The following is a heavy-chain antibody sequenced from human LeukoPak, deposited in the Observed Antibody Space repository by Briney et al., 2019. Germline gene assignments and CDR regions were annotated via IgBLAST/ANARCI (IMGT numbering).Heavy chain of an antibody. CDR1: GYTFTGYY. V-gene: IGHV1-2*02. D-gene: IGHD3-9*01. CDR2: INPNSGGT. J-gene: IGHJ6*02. CDR3: ARDPGPVRYFDWLPRGASDGMDV. Sequence: ASVKVSCKASGYTFTGYYMHWVRQAPGQGLEWMGWINPNSGGTNYAQEFQGRVTMTRDTSISTAYMELSRLRSDDTAVYYCARDPGPVRYFDWLPRGASDGMDVWGQGTTVTVSS.